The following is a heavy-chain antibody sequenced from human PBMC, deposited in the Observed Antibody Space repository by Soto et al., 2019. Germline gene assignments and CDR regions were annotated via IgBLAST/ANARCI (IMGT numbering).Heavy chain of an antibody. J-gene: IGHJ5*02. CDR1: SGSISSSNW. CDR2: IYHSGST. Sequence: SETLSLTCAVSSGSISSSNWWRWVRQPPGKGLEWIGEIYHSGSTSYNPSLKSRVTISVDKSKNQFSLKLSSVTAADTAVYYCARGDQRATILDPWGQGTLVTVSS. V-gene: IGHV4-4*02. D-gene: IGHD5-12*01. CDR3: ARGDQRATILDP.